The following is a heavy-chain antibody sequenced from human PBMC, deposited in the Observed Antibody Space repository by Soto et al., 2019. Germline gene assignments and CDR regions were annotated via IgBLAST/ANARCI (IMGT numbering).Heavy chain of an antibody. Sequence: EVQLVESGGGVVRPGGSLRLSCAAFGFTFDDYGMRWVRQAPGKGLEWVSAINWNGVSIGYADSVKGRFTISRDNAKNSLYLQMNSLRAEVTALYYCARANYAGNSVVDYWGQGTLVTVSS. CDR1: GFTFDDYG. D-gene: IGHD6-13*01. J-gene: IGHJ4*02. V-gene: IGHV3-20*04. CDR3: ARANYAGNSVVDY. CDR2: INWNGVSI.